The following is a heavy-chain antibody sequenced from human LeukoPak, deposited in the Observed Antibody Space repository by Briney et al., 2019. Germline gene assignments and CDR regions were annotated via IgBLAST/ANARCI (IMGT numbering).Heavy chain of an antibody. Sequence: PSETLSLTCTVSGGSISSYYWSWIRQPPGKGLEWIGYMYYSGITKYNPSLKSRVTISVDTSKNQFSLRLNSLTAADTALYYCARHDHSDYGDPNWFDPWGQGTLVTVSS. CDR3: ARHDHSDYGDPNWFDP. CDR2: MYYSGIT. D-gene: IGHD4-17*01. J-gene: IGHJ5*02. CDR1: GGSISSYY. V-gene: IGHV4-59*08.